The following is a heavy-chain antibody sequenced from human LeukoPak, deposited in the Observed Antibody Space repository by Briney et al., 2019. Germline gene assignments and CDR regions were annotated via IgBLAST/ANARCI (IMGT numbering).Heavy chain of an antibody. CDR2: ISGGDGST. D-gene: IGHD6-13*01. CDR3: AKDHSSPCFGSFNY. Sequence: GGSLRLSCAASGFAFYDYAMSWVRQPPGKGLEWVSLISGGDGSTHYADSVKGRFTISRDNSKNTLYLQMNSLRAEDTAVYYCAKDHSSPCFGSFNYWGQGTLVTVSS. J-gene: IGHJ4*02. CDR1: GFAFYDYA. V-gene: IGHV3-23*01.